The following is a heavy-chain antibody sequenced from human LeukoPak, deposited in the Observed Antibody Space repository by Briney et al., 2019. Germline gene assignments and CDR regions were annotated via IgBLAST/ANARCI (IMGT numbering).Heavy chain of an antibody. D-gene: IGHD4-11*01. CDR3: ARPLYDYSNDLWFDP. Sequence: SVKVSCKASGGTFSSYAISWVRQAPGQGLEWMGGIIPIFGTANYAQKFQGRVTITTDESTSTAYMELSSLRSEDTAVYYCARPLYDYSNDLWFDPWGQGTLVTVSS. V-gene: IGHV1-69*05. CDR1: GGTFSSYA. J-gene: IGHJ5*02. CDR2: IIPIFGTA.